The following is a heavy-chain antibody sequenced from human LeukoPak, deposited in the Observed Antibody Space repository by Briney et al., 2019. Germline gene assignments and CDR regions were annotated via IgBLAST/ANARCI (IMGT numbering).Heavy chain of an antibody. Sequence: PSGTLSLTCAVYGGSFSGYYWSWIRQPPGKGLEWIGEINHSRSTNYNPSLKSRVTISVDTSKNQFSLKLSSVTAADTAVYYCARYNWNDDGMDVWGKGTTVTVSS. J-gene: IGHJ6*04. CDR1: GGSFSGYY. V-gene: IGHV4-34*01. CDR3: ARYNWNDDGMDV. D-gene: IGHD1-1*01. CDR2: INHSRST.